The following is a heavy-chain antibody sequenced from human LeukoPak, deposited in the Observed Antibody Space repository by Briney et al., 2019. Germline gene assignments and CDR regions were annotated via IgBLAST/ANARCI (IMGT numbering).Heavy chain of an antibody. CDR1: GFTLNGYW. CDR2: INSDGSTT. Sequence: QSGGSLRLSCAAPGFTLNGYWMHWVRQAPGKGLVWVSRINSDGSTTSYADSVKGRFTISRDNAKNTLYLQMNSLTADDTAVYYCTRDGGREYSSSYYYYGMDVWGQGTTVTVSS. J-gene: IGHJ6*02. D-gene: IGHD6-13*01. CDR3: TRDGGREYSSSYYYYGMDV. V-gene: IGHV3-74*01.